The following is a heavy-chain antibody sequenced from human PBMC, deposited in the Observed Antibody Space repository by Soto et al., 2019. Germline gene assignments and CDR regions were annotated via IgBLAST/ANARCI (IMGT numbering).Heavy chain of an antibody. J-gene: IGHJ6*03. CDR1: GYTFTSYD. Sequence: ASVKVSCKASGYTFTSYDINWVRQATGQGLEWMGWMNPNSGNTGCAQKFQGRVTMTRNTSISTAYMELSSLRSEDTAVYYCAGGSGTTAYYYYYMDVWGKGTTVTVSS. D-gene: IGHD1-7*01. CDR2: MNPNSGNT. V-gene: IGHV1-8*01. CDR3: AGGSGTTAYYYYYMDV.